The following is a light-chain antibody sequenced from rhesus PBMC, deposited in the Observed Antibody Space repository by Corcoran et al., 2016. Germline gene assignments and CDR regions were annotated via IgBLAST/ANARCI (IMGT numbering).Light chain of an antibody. J-gene: IGLJ1*01. V-gene: IGLV2-32*02. CDR2: EVS. CDR1: RSDIGNYNY. CDR3: SSYAGSDTYI. Sequence: QAALTQPRSVSGSPGQSVTISCTGTRSDIGNYNYVSWYQQHPVTAPKVIIYEVSKRPSGVSDRFSGSKSGNTASLTISGLQADAEAYYYCSSYAGSDTYIFGAGTRLXVL.